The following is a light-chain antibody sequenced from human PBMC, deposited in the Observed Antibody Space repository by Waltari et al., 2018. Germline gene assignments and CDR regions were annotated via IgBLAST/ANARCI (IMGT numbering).Light chain of an antibody. CDR1: QTISRY. CDR2: AAS. CDR3: QQSYSFTRT. Sequence: DIQMTQSPSSLPASVGARVTIIYQASQTISRYLKWYQQKPGKAPNRRIYAASSLQSGVLSRFSGSGSGRDFTLIITSLQPEDFATYYCQQSYSFTRTFGQGTKVEIK. V-gene: IGKV1-39*01. J-gene: IGKJ1*01.